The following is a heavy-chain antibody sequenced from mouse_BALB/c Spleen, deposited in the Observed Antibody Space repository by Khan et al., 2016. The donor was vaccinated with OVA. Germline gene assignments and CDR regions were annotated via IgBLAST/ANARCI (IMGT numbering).Heavy chain of an antibody. Sequence: EVELVESGPELVKPGASVKMSCKASGYTFTSYVMHWVKQKPGQGLEWIGYIYPFNGVTKYNEKFKDKATLTSDKSSSPAYMELSSLTSEDSAVYFCAPGDSYYVSFAYWGQGTLVTVSA. D-gene: IGHD2-3*01. CDR3: APGDSYYVSFAY. CDR1: GYTFTSYV. CDR2: IYPFNGVT. V-gene: IGHV1S136*01. J-gene: IGHJ3*01.